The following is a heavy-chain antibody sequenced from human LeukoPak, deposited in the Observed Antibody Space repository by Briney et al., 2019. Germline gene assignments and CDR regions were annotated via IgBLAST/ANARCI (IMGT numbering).Heavy chain of an antibody. J-gene: IGHJ4*02. CDR2: ISYDGINK. CDR1: GFTFSSYA. Sequence: PGGSLRLSCAASGFTFSSYAMHWVRQAPGKGLGWVAVISYDGINKYYADSVKGRFTISRDNSKNTLYLQMNSLRAEDTAVYYCASGGGYCSSTSCHVSDYWGQGTLVTVSS. D-gene: IGHD2-2*01. CDR3: ASGGGYCSSTSCHVSDY. V-gene: IGHV3-30-3*01.